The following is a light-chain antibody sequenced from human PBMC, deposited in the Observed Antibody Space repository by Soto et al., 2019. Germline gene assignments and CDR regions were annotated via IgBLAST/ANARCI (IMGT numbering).Light chain of an antibody. CDR2: DAS. J-gene: IGKJ1*01. Sequence: EIVLTQSPATLSLSPGERATLSCRASQSVGSSLAWYQQKPGQAPRLLIYDASNRATGIPARFSGSGYGTDFTLTISSLESEYFAVYYCLQRGDWPPLTFGQGTKVEIK. V-gene: IGKV3-11*01. CDR1: QSVGSS. CDR3: LQRGDWPPLT.